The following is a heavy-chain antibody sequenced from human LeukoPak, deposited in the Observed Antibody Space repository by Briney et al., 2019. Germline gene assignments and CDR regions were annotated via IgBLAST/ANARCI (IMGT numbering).Heavy chain of an antibody. V-gene: IGHV3-23*01. CDR2: ISGSGGST. Sequence: QSGGSLRLSCAASGFTFSSYAMSWVRQAPGKGLEWVSAISGSGGSTYYADSVKGRFTISRDNSKNTLYLQMNSLRAEDTAVYYCAKIGGVYNWNQPGAFDIWGQGTMVTVSS. CDR1: GFTFSSYA. J-gene: IGHJ3*02. CDR3: AKIGGVYNWNQPGAFDI. D-gene: IGHD1-20*01.